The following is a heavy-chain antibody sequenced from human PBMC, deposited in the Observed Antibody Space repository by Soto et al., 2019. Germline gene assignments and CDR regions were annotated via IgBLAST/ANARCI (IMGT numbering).Heavy chain of an antibody. J-gene: IGHJ5*02. CDR1: GGSISSGGYS. CDR3: ARATGDDFLSGYYITRPAAWFEP. CDR2: IYHSGST. Sequence: SETLSLTCAVSGGSISSGGYSSSWIRQPPGKGLEWIGYIYHSGSTYYHPPLKSRVTISVDRSKNQFSLKLSSVTAADTAVYYCARATGDDFLSGYYITRPAAWFEPWGQGTLVTVSS. V-gene: IGHV4-30-2*01. D-gene: IGHD3-3*01.